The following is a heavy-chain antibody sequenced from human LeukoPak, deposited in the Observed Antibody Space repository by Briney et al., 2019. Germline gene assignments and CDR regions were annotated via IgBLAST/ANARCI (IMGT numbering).Heavy chain of an antibody. CDR2: IKQDGSEK. Sequence: PGGSLRLSCAASGFTFSSYWMSWVRQAPGKGLEWVANIKQDGSEKYYVDSVKGRFTISRDNAKNSLYLQMNSLRAEDTAVYYCAREKWIFGVVPFHWGQGTLVTVSS. CDR3: AREKWIFGVVPFH. J-gene: IGHJ4*02. CDR1: GFTFSSYW. V-gene: IGHV3-7*01. D-gene: IGHD3-3*01.